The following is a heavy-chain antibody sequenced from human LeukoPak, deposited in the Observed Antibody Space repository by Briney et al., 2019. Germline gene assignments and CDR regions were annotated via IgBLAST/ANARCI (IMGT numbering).Heavy chain of an antibody. CDR3: PRARKTKQTNSNYDY. D-gene: IGHD4-11*01. J-gene: IGHJ4*02. CDR2: IKQDGSEK. V-gene: IGHV3-7*01. Sequence: GGSLRLSCAASGFTFSSYWMSWVRQAPGKGLGWVANIKQDGSEKYYVDSVKGRFTISRDNAKNSLYLQMNSLRAEDTAVYYFPRARKTKQTNSNYDYWGQGTLVTVSS. CDR1: GFTFSSYW.